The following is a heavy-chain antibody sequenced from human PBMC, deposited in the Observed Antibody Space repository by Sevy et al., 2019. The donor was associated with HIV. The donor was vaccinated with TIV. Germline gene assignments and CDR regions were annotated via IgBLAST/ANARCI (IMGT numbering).Heavy chain of an antibody. J-gene: IGHJ6*02. Sequence: GGSLRLSCAASGFTFSNFAMYWVRQAPGKGLEWVAVISYDGSNKYYADSVKGRFTISRDNSKNTVYLQMNSLRPEDTAVYYCANGLRSDSSDYYYSDDYYHVMDVWGQGTTVTVSS. CDR2: ISYDGSNK. CDR1: GFTFSNFA. V-gene: IGHV3-30-3*01. D-gene: IGHD3-22*01. CDR3: ANGLRSDSSDYYYSDDYYHVMDV.